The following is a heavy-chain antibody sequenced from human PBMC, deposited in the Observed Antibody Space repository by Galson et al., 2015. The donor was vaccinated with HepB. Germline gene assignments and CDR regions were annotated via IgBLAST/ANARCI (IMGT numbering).Heavy chain of an antibody. CDR2: ISGSGGST. D-gene: IGHD1-26*01. V-gene: IGHV3-23*01. J-gene: IGHJ6*02. CDR1: GFTFSSYA. Sequence: SLRLSCAASGFTFSSYAMSWVRQAPGKGLEWVSAISGSGGSTYYADSVKGRFTISRDNSKNTLYLQINSLRAEDTAVYYCIRVKVGYGMDVWGQGTTVTVSS. CDR3: IRVKVGYGMDV.